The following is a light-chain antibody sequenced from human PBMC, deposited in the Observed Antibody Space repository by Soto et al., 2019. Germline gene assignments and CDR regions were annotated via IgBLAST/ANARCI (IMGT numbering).Light chain of an antibody. Sequence: EIVLTQSPGTLSLSPGERATLSCRASQSVSSSFLAWYQQKPGQAPRLLIYGASSRATGIPDRFSGSGSGTDFTLTISRLEPEEFAVYYCQQYDSSPSTFGPGTKVDI. CDR1: QSVSSSF. J-gene: IGKJ3*01. V-gene: IGKV3-20*01. CDR2: GAS. CDR3: QQYDSSPST.